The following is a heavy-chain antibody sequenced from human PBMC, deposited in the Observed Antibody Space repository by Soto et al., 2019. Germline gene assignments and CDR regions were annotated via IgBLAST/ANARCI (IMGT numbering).Heavy chain of an antibody. CDR3: AKAYCGCDCYPLDAFDI. J-gene: IGHJ3*02. D-gene: IGHD2-21*02. Sequence: PGGSLRLSCAASGFTFTRYSMTWVRQAPGKGLEWVSSISSTTNYLYYGDSMKGRFPISTNNAKNSLYLEINSLRGEDTAVYYCAKAYCGCDCYPLDAFDIWGQGTMVTVSS. V-gene: IGHV3-21*06. CDR1: GFTFTRYS. CDR2: ISSTTNYL.